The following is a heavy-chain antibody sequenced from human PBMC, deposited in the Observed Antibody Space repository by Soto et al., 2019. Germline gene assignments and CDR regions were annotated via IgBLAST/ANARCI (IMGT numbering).Heavy chain of an antibody. CDR3: ARGLRDWRDYYYYMDV. CDR1: GGSFSGYY. CDR2: INHSGST. Sequence: PSETLSLTCAVYGGSFSGYYWSWIRQPPGKGLEWIGEINHSGSTNYNPSLKSRVTISVDTSKNQFSLKLSSVTAADTAVYYCARGLRDWRDYYYYMDVWGKGTTVTVSS. V-gene: IGHV4-34*01. J-gene: IGHJ6*03. D-gene: IGHD2-21*01.